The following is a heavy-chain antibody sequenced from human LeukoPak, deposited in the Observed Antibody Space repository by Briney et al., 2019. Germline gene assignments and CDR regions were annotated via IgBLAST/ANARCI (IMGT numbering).Heavy chain of an antibody. CDR3: GRSGHYGTDV. Sequence: GGSLKISCTGSGYSFTSYWIAWVRQMPGKGPEWMGIIYAGGSDTRYSPSFQGQVTITVDKSINTAYLQWRSLRASDTAMYYCGRSGHYGTDVWGQGTTVTVSS. J-gene: IGHJ6*02. CDR2: IYAGGSDT. V-gene: IGHV5-51*01. CDR1: GYSFTSYW. D-gene: IGHD3-10*01.